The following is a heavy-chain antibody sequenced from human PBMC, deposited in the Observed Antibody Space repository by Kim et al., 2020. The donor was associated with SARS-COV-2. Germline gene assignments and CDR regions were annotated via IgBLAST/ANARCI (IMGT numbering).Heavy chain of an antibody. Sequence: GGSLRLSCVASGFTFSSYWMHRVRQAPGKGLVWVSRVNSDGSSTSYADSVKGRFTISRDNARNTLYLQMNSLRAEDTAVYYCASLSTGYVWDKFDYLGQGTRVTVSS. CDR3: ASLSTGYVWDKFDY. J-gene: IGHJ4*02. V-gene: IGHV3-74*01. D-gene: IGHD3-16*01. CDR2: VNSDGSST. CDR1: GFTFSSYW.